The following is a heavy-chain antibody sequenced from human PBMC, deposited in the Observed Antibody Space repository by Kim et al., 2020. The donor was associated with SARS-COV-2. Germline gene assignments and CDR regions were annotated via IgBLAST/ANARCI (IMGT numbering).Heavy chain of an antibody. CDR2: YYSGST. CDR3: AGNYDY. V-gene: IGHV4-39*07. Sequence: YYSGSTYYHPSLKSRVTISVDTSKNQFSLKLSSVTAADTAVYYCAGNYDYWGQGTLVTVSS. J-gene: IGHJ4*02.